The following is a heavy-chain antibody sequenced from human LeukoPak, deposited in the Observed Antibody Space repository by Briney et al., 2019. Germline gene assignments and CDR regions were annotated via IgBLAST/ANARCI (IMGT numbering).Heavy chain of an antibody. CDR1: GFTFSSYA. CDR3: AKDRAGGQLTDY. Sequence: GGSLRLSCAASGFTFSSYAMHWVRQAPGKGLEWVAVISYDGSNKYYADSVKGRFTISRDNSKNTLYLQMSSLRAEDTAVYYCAKDRAGGQLTDYWGQGTLVTVSS. D-gene: IGHD6-13*01. CDR2: ISYDGSNK. V-gene: IGHV3-30-3*01. J-gene: IGHJ4*02.